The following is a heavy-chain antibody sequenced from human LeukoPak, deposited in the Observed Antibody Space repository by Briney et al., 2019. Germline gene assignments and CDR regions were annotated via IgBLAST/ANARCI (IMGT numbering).Heavy chain of an antibody. J-gene: IGHJ5*02. V-gene: IGHV4-34*01. CDR2: INHSGST. CDR3: ARHTSSYCSGGSCGGWFDP. Sequence: KPSETLSLTCAVYGGSFSGYYWSWIRQPPGKGLEWIGEINHSGSTNYNPSLKSRVTISVDGSKNQFSLKLSSVTAADTAVYYCARHTSSYCSGGSCGGWFDPWGQGTLVTVSS. CDR1: GGSFSGYY. D-gene: IGHD2-15*01.